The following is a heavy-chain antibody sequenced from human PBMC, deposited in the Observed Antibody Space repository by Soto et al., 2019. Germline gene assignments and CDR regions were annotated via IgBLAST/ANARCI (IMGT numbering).Heavy chain of an antibody. D-gene: IGHD3-10*01. Sequence: ASVKVSCKASGDTFNTYDIHWVRQATGHGLEWMGWINPNSGNIGYAQRFQGRVTMTRDTAIRTAYMEVSSLRSDDTAVYYCARGRASGSYYLLDYWGQGTLVTVSS. CDR1: GDTFNTYD. V-gene: IGHV1-8*01. CDR3: ARGRASGSYYLLDY. J-gene: IGHJ4*02. CDR2: INPNSGNI.